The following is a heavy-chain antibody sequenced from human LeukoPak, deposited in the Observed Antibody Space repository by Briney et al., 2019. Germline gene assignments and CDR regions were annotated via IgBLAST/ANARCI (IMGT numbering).Heavy chain of an antibody. CDR3: ARGGLATINYFVY. V-gene: IGHV1-2*02. Sequence: ASLKVSCKASGYTFTGYYIHGVRQAPGQGLEWMGWINPNRDCTNYAQKFLCRVTMTRDTSISTDYMELGGLGSDGPSVYYCARGGLATINYFVYWGQRALFTVSS. CDR2: INPNRDCT. J-gene: IGHJ4*02. CDR1: GYTFTGYY. D-gene: IGHD5-24*01.